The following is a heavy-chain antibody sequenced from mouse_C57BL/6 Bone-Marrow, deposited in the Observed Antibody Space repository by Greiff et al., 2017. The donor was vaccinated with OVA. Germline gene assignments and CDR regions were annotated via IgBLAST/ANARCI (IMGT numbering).Heavy chain of an antibody. Sequence: EVKLVESGGGLVQPGGSLKLSCAASGFTFSDYYMYWVRQTPEKRLEWVAYISNGGGSTYYPDTVKGRFTISRDNAKNTLYLQMSGLKSEDTAMYYCARDGYHHWGQGTLVTVSA. V-gene: IGHV5-12*01. D-gene: IGHD2-3*01. J-gene: IGHJ3*01. CDR3: ARDGYHH. CDR1: GFTFSDYY. CDR2: ISNGGGST.